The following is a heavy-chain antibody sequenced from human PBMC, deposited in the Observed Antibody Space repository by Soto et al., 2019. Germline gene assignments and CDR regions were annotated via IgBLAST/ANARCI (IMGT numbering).Heavy chain of an antibody. CDR2: IRSKANSYAT. D-gene: IGHD3-22*01. J-gene: IGHJ4*02. Sequence: EVQLVESGGGWVQPGGSLKLSCAASGFTFSGSAMHWVRQASGKGLEWVGRIRSKANSYATAYAASVKGRFTISRDDSKNTAYLQRNSLKTEDTAVYDCTSTPQYDSSGYYWNPVDYWGQGTLVTVSS. CDR1: GFTFSGSA. CDR3: TSTPQYDSSGYYWNPVDY. V-gene: IGHV3-73*02.